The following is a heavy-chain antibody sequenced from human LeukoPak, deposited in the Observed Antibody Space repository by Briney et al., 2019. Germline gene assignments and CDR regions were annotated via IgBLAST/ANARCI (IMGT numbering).Heavy chain of an antibody. V-gene: IGHV3-30-3*01. CDR1: GFTFSSYA. Sequence: PGGSLRLSCAASGFTFSSYAMHWVRQAPGKGLEWVAVISYDGSNKYYADSVKGRFTTSRDNSKNTLYLQMNSLRAEDTAVYYCARAYGDDAFDIWGQGTMVTVSS. D-gene: IGHD4-17*01. CDR2: ISYDGSNK. CDR3: ARAYGDDAFDI. J-gene: IGHJ3*02.